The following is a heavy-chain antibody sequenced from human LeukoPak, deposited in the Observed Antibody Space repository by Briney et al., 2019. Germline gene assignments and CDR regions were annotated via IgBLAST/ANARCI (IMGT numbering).Heavy chain of an antibody. Sequence: PGGSLRLSCAASGFTFSSYEMNWVRQAPGKGLEWVSYISSSGSTIYYADSVKGRFTISRDNAKNSLYLQVNSLRAEDTAVYYCARAPGGYCGGDCYSGVFLDYWGQGTLVTVSS. V-gene: IGHV3-48*03. CDR3: ARAPGGYCGGDCYSGVFLDY. CDR1: GFTFSSYE. D-gene: IGHD2-21*02. CDR2: ISSSGSTI. J-gene: IGHJ4*02.